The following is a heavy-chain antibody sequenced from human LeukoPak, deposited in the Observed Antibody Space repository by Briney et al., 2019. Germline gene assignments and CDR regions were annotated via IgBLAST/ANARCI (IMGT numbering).Heavy chain of an antibody. D-gene: IGHD2-15*01. Sequence: SETLSLTCTVSGYSISSGYYWGWIRQPPGKGLEWIGSIYHSGTTYYNPSLKSRVTISVDTSKNQFSLKLSSVTAADTAVYYCARDRAALIGFHYWGQGTPVTVSS. CDR3: ARDRAALIGFHY. V-gene: IGHV4-38-2*02. CDR1: GYSISSGYY. J-gene: IGHJ4*02. CDR2: IYHSGTT.